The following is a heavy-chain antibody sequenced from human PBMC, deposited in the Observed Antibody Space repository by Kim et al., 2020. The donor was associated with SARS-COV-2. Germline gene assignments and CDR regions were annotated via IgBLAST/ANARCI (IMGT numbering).Heavy chain of an antibody. CDR1: GLSLDDSA. CDR3: ARGNYYDSGSRSDYYNG. D-gene: IGHD3-10*01. J-gene: IGHJ6*01. V-gene: IGHV3-30-3*01. Sequence: GGSLRLSCAASGLSLDDSAMNWVRQAPGKGLEWVAFISYDGLNKEYADSVKGRFSISRDNSKSTLSLQMKSLRVEDTAVYYCARGNYYDSGSRSDYYNG. CDR2: ISYDGLNK.